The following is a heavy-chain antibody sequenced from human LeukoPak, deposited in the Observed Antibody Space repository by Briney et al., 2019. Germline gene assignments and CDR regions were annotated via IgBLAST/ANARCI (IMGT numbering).Heavy chain of an antibody. CDR3: ARDPFGPEYSGYDYYFDY. J-gene: IGHJ4*02. CDR1: GYSFTTYG. CDR2: ISPYNANT. Sequence: GASVKVSCKASGYSFTTYGISWVRQAPGQGLEWLGWISPYNANTNYAQKKLQGRVIMTTDTSTSTAYMELRSLRSDDTAVYYCARDPFGPEYSGYDYYFDYWGQGTLVTVSS. D-gene: IGHD5-12*01. V-gene: IGHV1-18*01.